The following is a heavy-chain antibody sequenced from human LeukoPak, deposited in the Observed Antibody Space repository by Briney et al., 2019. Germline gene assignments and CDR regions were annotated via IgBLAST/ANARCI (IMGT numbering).Heavy chain of an antibody. CDR3: ARAPNCSGGSCYTPYYYYYIDV. Sequence: ASVKVSCKASGYTFTGYYMHWVRQAPGQGLEWMGWINPNSGGTNYAQKFQGRVTMTRDTSISTAYMELSRLRSDDTAVYYCARAPNCSGGSCYTPYYYYYIDVWGKGTTVTVSS. D-gene: IGHD2-15*01. CDR2: INPNSGGT. J-gene: IGHJ6*03. CDR1: GYTFTGYY. V-gene: IGHV1-2*02.